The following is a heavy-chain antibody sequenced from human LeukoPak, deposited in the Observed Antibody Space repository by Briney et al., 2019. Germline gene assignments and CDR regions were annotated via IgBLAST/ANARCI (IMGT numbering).Heavy chain of an antibody. D-gene: IGHD2-2*01. CDR3: ARVTVVPAATYYGMDV. CDR1: GGTFSSYA. CDR2: IIPIFGTA. V-gene: IGHV1-69*13. J-gene: IGHJ6*02. Sequence: SVKVSCKASGGTFSSYAISWVRQAPGQGLEWMGGIIPIFGTANYAQKSQGRVTITADESTSTAYMELSSLRSEDTAVYYCARVTVVPAATYYGMDVWGQGTTVTVSS.